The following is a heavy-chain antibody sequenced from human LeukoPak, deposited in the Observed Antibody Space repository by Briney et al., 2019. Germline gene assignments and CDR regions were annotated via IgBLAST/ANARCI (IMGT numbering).Heavy chain of an antibody. CDR2: IYYSGST. V-gene: IGHV4-59*01. CDR1: GGSISSYY. D-gene: IGHD5-18*01. Sequence: PSETLSLTCTVSGGSISSYYWSWIRQPPGKGLEWIGYIYYSGSTNYNPSLKSRVTISVDTSKNQFSLKLSSVTAADTAVYYCARWFLGSSMDTAMVNDAFDIWGQGTMVTVSS. J-gene: IGHJ3*02. CDR3: ARWFLGSSMDTAMVNDAFDI.